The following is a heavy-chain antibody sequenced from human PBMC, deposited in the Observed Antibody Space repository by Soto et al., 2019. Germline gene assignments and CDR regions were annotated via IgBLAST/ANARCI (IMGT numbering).Heavy chain of an antibody. V-gene: IGHV4-34*01. J-gene: IGHJ3*02. CDR3: ARTGYSSGWYKAAFDI. CDR2: INHSGST. CDR1: GGSFSGYY. Sequence: QVQLQQWGAGLLKPSETLSLTCAVYGGSFSGYYWNWIRQPPGKGLEWIGEINHSGSTNYNPSLKSRVTISVDTSKNQFSLKLSSVTAADTAVYYCARTGYSSGWYKAAFDIWGQGTMVTVSS. D-gene: IGHD6-19*01.